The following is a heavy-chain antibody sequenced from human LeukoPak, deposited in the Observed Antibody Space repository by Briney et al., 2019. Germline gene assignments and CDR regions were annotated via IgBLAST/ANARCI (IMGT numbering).Heavy chain of an antibody. D-gene: IGHD6-19*01. V-gene: IGHV3-48*01. J-gene: IGHJ6*03. CDR3: AKGGEWLVASAYYYYYMDV. Sequence: GGSLRLSCAASGFTFNTYSMNWVRQAPGKGLEWVSYITGSSSIVYYADSVKGRFTISRDNSQNTMYLQMNSLRAEDTAVYYCAKGGEWLVASAYYYYYMDVWGKGTTVTISS. CDR1: GFTFNTYS. CDR2: ITGSSSIV.